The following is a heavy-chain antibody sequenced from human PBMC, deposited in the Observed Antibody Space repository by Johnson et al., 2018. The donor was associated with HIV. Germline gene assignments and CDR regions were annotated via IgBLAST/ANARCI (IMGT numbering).Heavy chain of an antibody. Sequence: VQLVESGGGLVQPGGSLRLSCAASGFTVSSNYMSWVRQAPGKGLEWFSAISGSGGSTYYADSVKGRFTISRDNSKNTLYLQMNSLRAEDTAVYYCAKDVVVTPPSDAFDIWGQGTMVTVSS. CDR1: GFTVSSNY. CDR3: AKDVVVTPPSDAFDI. D-gene: IGHD2-21*02. CDR2: ISGSGGST. V-gene: IGHV3-23*04. J-gene: IGHJ3*02.